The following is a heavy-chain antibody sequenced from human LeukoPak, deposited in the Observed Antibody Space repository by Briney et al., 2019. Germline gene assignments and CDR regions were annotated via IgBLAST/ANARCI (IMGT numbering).Heavy chain of an antibody. CDR2: INHSGST. CDR1: GGSFSGYY. CDR3: ARGRQRGEGVYYYYYGMDV. Sequence: SETLSLTCAVYGGSFSGYYWSWIRQPPGKGLEWIGEINHSGSTNYNPSLKSRVTIPVDTSKNQFSLKLSSVTAADTAVYYCARGRQRGEGVYYYYYGMDVWGQGTTVTVSS. V-gene: IGHV4-34*01. J-gene: IGHJ6*02. D-gene: IGHD3-16*01.